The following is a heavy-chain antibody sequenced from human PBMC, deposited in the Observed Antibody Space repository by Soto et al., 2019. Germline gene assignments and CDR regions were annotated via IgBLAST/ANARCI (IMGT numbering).Heavy chain of an antibody. Sequence: GGSLRLSCAASGFPFISYVMSWVRQAPGKGLEWVSGISGGGSNTFYADYVKGRFTISRDNSKNTLLLQMNSLGAEDTAVYYCAKDSNKYSSSLRGRYFDYWGQGIGVTV. CDR1: GFPFISYV. CDR2: ISGGGSNT. D-gene: IGHD4-4*01. J-gene: IGHJ4*02. CDR3: AKDSNKYSSSLRGRYFDY. V-gene: IGHV3-23*01.